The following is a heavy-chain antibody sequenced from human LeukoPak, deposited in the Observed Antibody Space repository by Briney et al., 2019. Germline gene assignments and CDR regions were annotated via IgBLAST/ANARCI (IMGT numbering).Heavy chain of an antibody. CDR3: ARVSAGD. D-gene: IGHD4-17*01. Sequence: GGSLRLSCAASGFTVSSNYMSWVRQAPGKGLGWVSIIYSGGSTYYADSVKGRFTISRDNSKNTVYLQMNSLRAEDTAVYYCARVSAGDWGQGTLVTVSS. CDR1: GFTVSSNY. CDR2: IYSGGST. J-gene: IGHJ4*02. V-gene: IGHV3-66*02.